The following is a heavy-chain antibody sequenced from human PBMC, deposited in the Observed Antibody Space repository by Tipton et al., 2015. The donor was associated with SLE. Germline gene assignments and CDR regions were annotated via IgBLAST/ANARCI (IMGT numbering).Heavy chain of an antibody. Sequence: GSLRLSCVAYGFVFNSYRMNWIRQAPGGGLEWVSSISSRGDYVRYADSVKGRFTISRDNAENSVFLHMNSLRAEDTAVYYCARDPDVSYFYHWGQGTLVTVSS. J-gene: IGHJ4*02. V-gene: IGHV3-21*01. CDR1: GFVFNSYR. CDR2: ISSRGDYV. D-gene: IGHD3-10*02. CDR3: ARDPDVSYFYH.